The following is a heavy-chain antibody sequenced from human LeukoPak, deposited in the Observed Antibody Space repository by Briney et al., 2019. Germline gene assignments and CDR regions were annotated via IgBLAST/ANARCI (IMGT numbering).Heavy chain of an antibody. Sequence: GGSLRLSCAASGFTFSSFWMNWVRQAPGKGLEWVASIRHDGSQTYYVDSVKGRFTISRDNAKNSLYLQMKSLRAEDTAVYSCARYYFGSGKHALDVWGRGTTVTVSS. CDR3: ARYYFGSGKHALDV. J-gene: IGHJ6*02. CDR1: GFTFSSFW. D-gene: IGHD3-10*01. V-gene: IGHV3-7*01. CDR2: IRHDGSQT.